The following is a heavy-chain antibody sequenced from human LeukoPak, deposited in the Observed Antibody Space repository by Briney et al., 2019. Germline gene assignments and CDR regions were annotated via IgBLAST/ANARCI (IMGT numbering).Heavy chain of an antibody. CDR2: IYYSCHT. V-gene: IGHV4-39*01. CDR3: ARYSGSHYAFDI. Sequence: SETLSLTCTVSGGSISSSSYYWGAIRQAQGKGLELIGNIYYSCHTFDNPSLKSRVTISVDTSKNQFSLKLSSVTAADTAVYYCARYSGSHYAFDIWGQGTMVTISS. D-gene: IGHD1-26*01. CDR1: GGSISSSSYY. J-gene: IGHJ3*02.